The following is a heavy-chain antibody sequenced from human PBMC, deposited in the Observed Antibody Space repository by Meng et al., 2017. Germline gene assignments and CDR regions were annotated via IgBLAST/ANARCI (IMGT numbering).Heavy chain of an antibody. V-gene: IGHV3-21*01. CDR3: ASALGRPY. Sequence: EGQLGGVWGGLVKPGGSLRLSCAASGFTFSSYSMNWVRQAPGKGLEWVSSISSSSSYIYYSYSVKGRFTISRDNAKNSLYLQMNSLRAEDTAVYYCASALGRPYWGQGTLVTVSS. CDR1: GFTFSSYS. J-gene: IGHJ4*02. CDR2: ISSSSSYI. D-gene: IGHD3-16*01.